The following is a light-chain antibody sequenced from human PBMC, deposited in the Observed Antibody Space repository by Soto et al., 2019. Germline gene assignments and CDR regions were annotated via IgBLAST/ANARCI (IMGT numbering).Light chain of an antibody. J-gene: IGKJ1*01. Sequence: ELVMTQSPAALSVSLGERATLSCKASQTVSSNLAWYQQNPGQAPRLLLYNAPTRATGTPARFSGSGSGTDLTLTISSLQSEDFAVYYCQQNNNWPPWTFGQGTMVESK. V-gene: IGKV3-15*01. CDR3: QQNNNWPPWT. CDR1: QTVSSN. CDR2: NAP.